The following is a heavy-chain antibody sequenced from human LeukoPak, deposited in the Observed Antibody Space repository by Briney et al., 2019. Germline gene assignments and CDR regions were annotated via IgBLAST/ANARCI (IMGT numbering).Heavy chain of an antibody. CDR3: ARGDTDSSGLVYGFDP. J-gene: IGHJ5*02. Sequence: SETLSLTCAVSGGSISSGGYSWSWIRQPPGKGLEWIGYIYHSGSTYYNPSLKSRVTISVDRSKNQFSLKLSSVTAADTAVYYCARGDTDSSGLVYGFDPWGQGTLVTVSS. CDR2: IYHSGST. D-gene: IGHD3-22*01. V-gene: IGHV4-30-2*01. CDR1: GGSISSGGYS.